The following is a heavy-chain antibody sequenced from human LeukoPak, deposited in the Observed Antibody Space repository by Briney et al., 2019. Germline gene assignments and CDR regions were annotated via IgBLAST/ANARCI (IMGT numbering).Heavy chain of an antibody. D-gene: IGHD1-26*01. V-gene: IGHV3-30*03. CDR1: GFTFGSYG. Sequence: PGGSLRLSCAASGFTFGSYGMHWVRQAPGKGLEWVAVISYDGSNKYYADSVKGRFTISRDNSKNTLYLQMNSLRAEDTAVYYCAPSGSYYRSLRDSDAFDIWGQGTMVTVSS. CDR2: ISYDGSNK. J-gene: IGHJ3*02. CDR3: APSGSYYRSLRDSDAFDI.